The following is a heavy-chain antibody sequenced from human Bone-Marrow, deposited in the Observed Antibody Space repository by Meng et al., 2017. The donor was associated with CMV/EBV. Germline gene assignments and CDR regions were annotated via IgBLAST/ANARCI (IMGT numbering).Heavy chain of an antibody. D-gene: IGHD6-6*01. CDR2: ISYDGSNK. V-gene: IGHV3-30*03. CDR3: ARLLDESSSSDY. J-gene: IGHJ4*02. CDR1: GFTFDDYG. Sequence: GGSLRLSCAASGFTFDDYGMSWVRQAPGKGLEWVAVISYDGSNKYYADSVKGRFAISRDNSKNTLYLQMNSLRAEDTAVYYCARLLDESSSSDYWGQGTLVTVSS.